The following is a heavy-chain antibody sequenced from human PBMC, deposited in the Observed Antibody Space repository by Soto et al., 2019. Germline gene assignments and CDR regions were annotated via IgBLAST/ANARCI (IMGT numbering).Heavy chain of an antibody. Sequence: GGSLRLSCAASGFTFSNAWMNWVRQAPGKGLEWVGRIKSKTDGGTTDYAAPVKGRFTISRDDSKNTLYLQMNSLKTEDTAVYSCTTELSITLVRGIKDLAYWGQGTLVTVSS. J-gene: IGHJ4*02. CDR3: TTELSITLVRGIKDLAY. CDR1: GFTFSNAW. V-gene: IGHV3-15*07. D-gene: IGHD3-10*01. CDR2: IKSKTDGGTT.